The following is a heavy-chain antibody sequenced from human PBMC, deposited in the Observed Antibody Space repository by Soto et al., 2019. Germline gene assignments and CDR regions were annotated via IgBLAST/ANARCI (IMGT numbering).Heavy chain of an antibody. CDR1: GYTFTSYS. V-gene: IGHV1-18*04. CDR3: ARDRAPIARSAY. Sequence: QVQLVQSGGEVKRPGASVKVSCKTSGYTFTSYSINWVRQASGQGLEWMGWISTFNGDTKYAQKFQGRVTMTTDPSTNTAYMEVRSLTSDDTAVYYCARDRAPIARSAYWGQGTLVTVSS. CDR2: ISTFNGDT. D-gene: IGHD6-13*01. J-gene: IGHJ4*02.